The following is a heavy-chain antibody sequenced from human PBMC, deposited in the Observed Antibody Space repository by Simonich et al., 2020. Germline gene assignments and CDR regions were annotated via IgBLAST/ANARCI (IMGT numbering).Heavy chain of an antibody. V-gene: IGHV3-7*01. CDR3: ARDGLGTAYYYYMDV. D-gene: IGHD7-27*01. CDR1: GFTFSSYW. Sequence: EVQLVESGGGLVKPGGSLRLSCAASGFTFSSYWMSWVRQAPGEGLEWVANIKQDGSEKYYVDSMKGRFTISRDNAKNSLYLKMNSLRAEDTAVYYCARDGLGTAYYYYMDVWGKGTTVTVSS. J-gene: IGHJ6*03. CDR2: IKQDGSEK.